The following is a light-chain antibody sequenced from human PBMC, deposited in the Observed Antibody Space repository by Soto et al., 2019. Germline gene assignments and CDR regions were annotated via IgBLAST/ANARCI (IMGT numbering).Light chain of an antibody. CDR3: QQFNSYPIT. V-gene: IGKV1-6*01. Sequence: AIQMTQSPSSLSPPPGDRGTITCRASQDIRNDLNWYQHKPGKAPXFLIYAASTLQSGVPSRFGGGGSGTDFTLTITGLQLEDFATYYCQQFNSYPITFGQGTRLE. CDR1: QDIRND. J-gene: IGKJ5*01. CDR2: AAS.